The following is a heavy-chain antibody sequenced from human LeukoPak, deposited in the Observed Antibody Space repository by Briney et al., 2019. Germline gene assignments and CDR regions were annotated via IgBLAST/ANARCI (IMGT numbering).Heavy chain of an antibody. Sequence: PGGSLRLSCAVSGFTFSDYAMHWARHAPGEALEWVTSIQSNGNEKYSSDSLKGRFTISRDNSKNTLYLQMNTVRPEDTAVFYCARGVTSWPQGPYHFDYWGQGILITVSS. CDR3: ARGVTSWPQGPYHFDY. J-gene: IGHJ4*02. CDR2: IQSNGNEK. D-gene: IGHD2-2*01. V-gene: IGHV3-30*02. CDR1: GFTFSDYA.